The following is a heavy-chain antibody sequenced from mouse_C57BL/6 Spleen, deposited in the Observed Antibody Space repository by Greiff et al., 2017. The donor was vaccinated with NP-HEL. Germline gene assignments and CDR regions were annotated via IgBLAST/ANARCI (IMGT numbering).Heavy chain of an antibody. Sequence: EAKLQESGPELVKPGASVKMSCKASGYTFTDYNMHWVKQSHGKSLEWIGYINPNNGGTSYNQKFKGKATLTVNKSSSTAYMELRSLTSEDSAVYYCASVPEYYYAMDYWGQGTSVTVSS. CDR2: INPNNGGT. V-gene: IGHV1-22*01. J-gene: IGHJ4*01. CDR1: GYTFTDYN. CDR3: ASVPEYYYAMDY.